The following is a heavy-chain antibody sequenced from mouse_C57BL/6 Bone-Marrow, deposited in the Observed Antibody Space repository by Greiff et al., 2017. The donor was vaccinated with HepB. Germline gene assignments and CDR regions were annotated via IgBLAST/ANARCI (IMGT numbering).Heavy chain of an antibody. CDR3: ASLGFYYGSSYRAMDY. D-gene: IGHD1-1*01. J-gene: IGHJ4*01. CDR1: GYSFTSYY. Sequence: SGPELVKPGASVKIPCKASGYSFTSYYIHWVKQRPGQGLEWIGWIYPGSGNTKYNEKFKGKATLTADTSSSTAYMQLSSLTSEDSAVYYCASLGFYYGSSYRAMDYWGQGTSVTVSS. V-gene: IGHV1-66*01. CDR2: IYPGSGNT.